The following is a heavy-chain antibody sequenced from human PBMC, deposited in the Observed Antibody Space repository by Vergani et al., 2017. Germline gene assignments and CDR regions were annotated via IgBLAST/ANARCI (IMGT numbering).Heavy chain of an antibody. CDR3: ARGSLDDTLRY. CDR2: INYSGST. D-gene: IGHD3-9*01. V-gene: IGHV4-39*07. CDR1: GGSISSNNYY. J-gene: IGHJ4*02. Sequence: QLQLQESGPGLVKPSETLSLTCSVSGGSISSNNYYWGWIRQPPGKGLEWIGIINYSGSTYYIPSLKSRVTISVDKSTNQFSLKLSSVTAADTAVYYCARGSLDDTLRYWGQGTLVTVSS.